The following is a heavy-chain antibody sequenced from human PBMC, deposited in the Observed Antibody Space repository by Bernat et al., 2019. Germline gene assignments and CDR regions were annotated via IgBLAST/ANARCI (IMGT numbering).Heavy chain of an antibody. CDR3: AKDSMVANHYYYGMDV. D-gene: IGHD5-12*01. CDR2: ISGSGGST. V-gene: IGHV3-23*04. Sequence: EVQLVESGGGLVQPGGSLRLSCAASGFTFSSYAMSWVRQAPGKGLEWVSAISGSGGSTYHADSVKGRFTISRDNSKNTLYLQMNSLRAEDTAVYYCAKDSMVANHYYYGMDVWGQGTTVTVSS. CDR1: GFTFSSYA. J-gene: IGHJ6*02.